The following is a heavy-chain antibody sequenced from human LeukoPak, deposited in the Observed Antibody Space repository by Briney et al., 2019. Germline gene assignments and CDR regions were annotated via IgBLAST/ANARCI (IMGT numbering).Heavy chain of an antibody. CDR3: AKRQLVYFDY. CDR1: VFTFSSYS. Sequence: GGSLRLSCAASVFTFSSYSMNWVRQAPGKGQEWVSAISGSGGSTYYADSVKGRFTISRDNSKNTLYLQMNSLRAEDTAVYYCAKRQLVYFDYWGQGTLVTVSS. J-gene: IGHJ4*02. D-gene: IGHD6-6*01. CDR2: ISGSGGST. V-gene: IGHV3-23*01.